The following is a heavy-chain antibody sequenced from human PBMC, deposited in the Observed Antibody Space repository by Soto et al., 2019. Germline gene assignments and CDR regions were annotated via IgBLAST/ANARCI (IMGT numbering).Heavy chain of an antibody. J-gene: IGHJ4*02. CDR3: AKPHGSGTYYPFDY. D-gene: IGHD3-10*01. V-gene: IGHV1-2*02. Sequence: ASVKVSCKASGYTFTDYYMYWVRQAPGQGLEWMGWINPNSGGTNYAQKFQGRVTMTRDTSISTAYMELSRLRSDDTAVYYRAKPHGSGTYYPFDYWGQGTPVTVSS. CDR2: INPNSGGT. CDR1: GYTFTDYY.